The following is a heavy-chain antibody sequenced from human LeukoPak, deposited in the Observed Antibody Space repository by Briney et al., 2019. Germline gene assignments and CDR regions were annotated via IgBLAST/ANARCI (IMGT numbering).Heavy chain of an antibody. CDR1: GFTFSSYT. Sequence: GGSLRLSCAASGFTFSSYTMSWVRQAPGKGLEWVSVIYSGGSTYYADSVKGRFTISRDNSKNTLYLQMNSLRAEDTAVYYCARDGGTVTNWYFDLWGRGTLVTVSS. CDR3: ARDGGTVTNWYFDL. J-gene: IGHJ2*01. D-gene: IGHD4-17*01. V-gene: IGHV3-53*01. CDR2: IYSGGST.